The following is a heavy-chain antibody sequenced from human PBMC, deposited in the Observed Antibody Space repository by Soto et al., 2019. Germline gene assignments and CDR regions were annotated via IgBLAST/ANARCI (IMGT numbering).Heavy chain of an antibody. CDR3: ARDLAAAGTPPYYGMDV. J-gene: IGHJ6*02. CDR2: IYSGGST. CDR1: GFTVSSNY. D-gene: IGHD6-13*01. V-gene: IGHV3-53*01. Sequence: GGSRRLSCAASGFTVSSNYMSWVRQAPGKGLEWVSVIYSGGSTYYADSVKGRFTISRDNSKNTLYLQMNSLRAEDTAVYYCARDLAAAGTPPYYGMDVWGQGTTVTVS.